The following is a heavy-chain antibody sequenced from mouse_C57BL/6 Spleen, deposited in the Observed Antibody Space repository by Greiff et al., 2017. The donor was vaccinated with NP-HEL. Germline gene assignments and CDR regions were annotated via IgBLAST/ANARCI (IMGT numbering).Heavy chain of an antibody. CDR2: IRSKSSNYAT. Sequence: EVKLVESGGGLVQPKGSLKLSCAASGFTFNTYAMHWVRQAPGKGLEWVARIRSKSSNYATYYADSVKDRFTISRDDSQSMLYLQMNNLKTEDTAMYYCGRTSLYDGYQSYAMDYWGQGTSVTVAS. V-gene: IGHV10-3*01. J-gene: IGHJ4*01. CDR3: GRTSLYDGYQSYAMDY. D-gene: IGHD2-3*01. CDR1: GFTFNTYA.